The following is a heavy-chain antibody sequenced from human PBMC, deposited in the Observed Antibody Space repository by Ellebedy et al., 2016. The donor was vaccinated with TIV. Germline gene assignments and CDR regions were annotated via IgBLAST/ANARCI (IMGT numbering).Heavy chain of an antibody. CDR3: MRHFDL. Sequence: GGSLRLXCAASGFTFHGYWITWVRQAPGKGLECVANINQDGSQKYYVDSVKGRFTVSRDNAKKSAYLQMNTLRVEDTAVYYCMRHFDLWGQGTLVTVSS. CDR2: INQDGSQK. CDR1: GFTFHGYW. J-gene: IGHJ4*02. V-gene: IGHV3-7*03.